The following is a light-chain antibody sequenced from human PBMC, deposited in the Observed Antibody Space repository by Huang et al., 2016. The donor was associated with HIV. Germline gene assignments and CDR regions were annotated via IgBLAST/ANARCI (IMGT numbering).Light chain of an antibody. CDR1: QDIYNY. CDR2: AGS. Sequence: DIQMTQSPSAMSASVGDRVTITCRGSQDIYNYLAWFQQKPGKVPKHLIYAGSSLQSWVPSRISGSGSETEYSLTISSIQEEDYATYYYLQHEAFHLQTFGQGTKV. J-gene: IGKJ1*01. V-gene: IGKV1-17*03. CDR3: LQHEAFHLQT.